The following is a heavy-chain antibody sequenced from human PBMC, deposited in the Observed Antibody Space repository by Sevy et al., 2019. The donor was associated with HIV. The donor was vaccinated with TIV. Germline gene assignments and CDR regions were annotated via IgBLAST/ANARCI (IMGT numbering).Heavy chain of an antibody. CDR2: ISGSGRYT. CDR1: EFTFSSYA. V-gene: IGHV3-23*01. Sequence: GGSLRLSCAASEFTFSSYAMSWVRQAPGKGLEWVSSISGSGRYTYYAGAMEGRFTISRRNSKNTLYVQTNSLRAEDTAVYDYAKGFCSGGTCPRDYYYYGMDVWGQRTTVTVSS. D-gene: IGHD2-15*01. CDR3: AKGFCSGGTCPRDYYYYGMDV. J-gene: IGHJ6*02.